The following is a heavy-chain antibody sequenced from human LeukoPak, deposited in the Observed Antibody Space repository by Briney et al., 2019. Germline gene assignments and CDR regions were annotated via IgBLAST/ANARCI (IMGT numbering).Heavy chain of an antibody. CDR2: IYYSGRT. Sequence: SETLSLTCTVSGGSISSYYWSWIRQPPGRGLEWIGYIYYSGRTNYNPSLKSRITILVDTSKNQFSLKLSSVTAADTAVYYCARAETQYYDFWSGYHNWFDPWGQGTLVTVSS. J-gene: IGHJ5*02. D-gene: IGHD3-3*01. V-gene: IGHV4-59*01. CDR1: GGSISSYY. CDR3: ARAETQYYDFWSGYHNWFDP.